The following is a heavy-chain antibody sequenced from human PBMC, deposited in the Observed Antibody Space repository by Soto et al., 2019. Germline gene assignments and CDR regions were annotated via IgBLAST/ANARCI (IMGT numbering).Heavy chain of an antibody. CDR1: GGTFSSYA. CDR2: IIPLFGTA. J-gene: IGHJ4*02. D-gene: IGHD3-22*01. V-gene: IGHV1-69*01. Sequence: QVPLVQSGAEVKKPGSSVKVSCKASGGTFSSYAISWVRQAPGQGLEWMGGIIPLFGTANYAQKFQGRVTITADEPTSTAYMELSSLRSEDTAVYYCARDRPAYYYDSSGYYSGAFDYWGQGTLVTVSS. CDR3: ARDRPAYYYDSSGYYSGAFDY.